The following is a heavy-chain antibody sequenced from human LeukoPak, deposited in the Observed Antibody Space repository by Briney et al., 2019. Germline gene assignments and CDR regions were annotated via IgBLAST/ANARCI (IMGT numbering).Heavy chain of an antibody. CDR3: ARSHYDSSGSPIFGLGVDY. D-gene: IGHD3-22*01. Sequence: SETLSLTCAVSGGSISSDGYSWGWIRQSPGKGLEWIGYTYHSGSTYYNPSLKGRVTISVDRSKSHFSLKLSSVTAADTAVYYCARSHYDSSGSPIFGLGVDYWGQGTLVTVSS. CDR1: GGSISSDGYS. V-gene: IGHV4-30-2*06. CDR2: TYHSGST. J-gene: IGHJ4*02.